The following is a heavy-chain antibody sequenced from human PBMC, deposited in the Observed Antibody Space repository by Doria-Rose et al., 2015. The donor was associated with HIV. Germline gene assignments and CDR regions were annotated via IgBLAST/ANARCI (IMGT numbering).Heavy chain of an antibody. J-gene: IGHJ4*02. CDR3: ARASGTVAGFDL. V-gene: IGHV4-34*01. Sequence: GLQWIGEVNHVGYTDYNPSLKSRVAVSIDTSKNHLSLRLTSLAAADTAVYFCARASGTVAGFDLWGQGTLVTVSS. CDR2: VNHVGYT. D-gene: IGHD6-19*01.